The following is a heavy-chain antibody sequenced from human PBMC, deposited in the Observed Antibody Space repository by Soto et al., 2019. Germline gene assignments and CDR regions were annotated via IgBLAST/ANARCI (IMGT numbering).Heavy chain of an antibody. Sequence: ASVKVSCKASGYTFTRYDINCVRQATGQGLEGMGWMNPNSGNTDYAQKFQGRVTMTRNTSISTAYMELSSLRSEDRAVYYCARDQLPRYCSGGSCYWDYYYYGMEVWGQGPTVTVCS. CDR1: GYTFTRYD. CDR2: MNPNSGNT. D-gene: IGHD2-15*01. V-gene: IGHV1-8*01. J-gene: IGHJ6*01. CDR3: ARDQLPRYCSGGSCYWDYYYYGMEV.